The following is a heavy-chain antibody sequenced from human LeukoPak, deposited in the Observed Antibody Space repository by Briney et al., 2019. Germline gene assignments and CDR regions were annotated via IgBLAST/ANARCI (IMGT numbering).Heavy chain of an antibody. J-gene: IGHJ4*02. CDR2: ISGSAMS. CDR3: AKDLFGAVILTFDT. D-gene: IGHD2-15*01. CDR1: RLTDSSNY. Sequence: GGSLRHSRPASRLTDSSNYMSQVRQAPAKGLKWVSAISGSAMSYYADSLKGRFTVSRDNSKNTVYLQMNTLRAEDTGIYYCAKDLFGAVILTFDTWGRGALVTVSS. V-gene: IGHV3-53*01.